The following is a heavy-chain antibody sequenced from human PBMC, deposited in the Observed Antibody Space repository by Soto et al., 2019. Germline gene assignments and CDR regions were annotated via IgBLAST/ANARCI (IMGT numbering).Heavy chain of an antibody. D-gene: IGHD2-2*01. Sequence: QVQLVQSGAEVKKPGSSVKVSCKASGGTFSSYAISWVRQAPGQGPEWMGGIIPISGTANYAQKFQGRVTITADESTSTAYMELSSLRSEDTAVYYCARSQGSSTSLAIYYYYYYGMDVWGQGTTVTVSS. CDR2: IIPISGTA. CDR1: GGTFSSYA. CDR3: ARSQGSSTSLAIYYYYYYGMDV. J-gene: IGHJ6*02. V-gene: IGHV1-69*01.